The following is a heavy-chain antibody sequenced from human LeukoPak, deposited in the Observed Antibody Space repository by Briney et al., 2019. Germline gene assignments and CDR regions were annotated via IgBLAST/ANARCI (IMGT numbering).Heavy chain of an antibody. Sequence: GGSLRLSCAASGFTFSSYWMHWVRQAPGKGLVWVSHIHSDGSSRKYADSVRGRFTISRDNAKKTLYLQMNSLRAEDTAVYFCARDDAAPGIIFDYWGQGTLVTVSS. CDR2: IHSDGSSR. D-gene: IGHD6-13*01. J-gene: IGHJ4*02. CDR1: GFTFSSYW. V-gene: IGHV3-74*03. CDR3: ARDDAAPGIIFDY.